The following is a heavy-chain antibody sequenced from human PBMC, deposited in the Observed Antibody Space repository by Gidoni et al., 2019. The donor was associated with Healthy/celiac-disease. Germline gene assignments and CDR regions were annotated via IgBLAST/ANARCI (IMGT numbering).Heavy chain of an antibody. CDR3: ARAPKYDFWSGYYCAFDI. Sequence: QVQLQQWGAGLLKPSETLSLTFAVYGGSFSGYYWSWIRQPPGKGLEWIGEINHSGSTNYNPSLKSRVTISVDTSKNQFSLKLSSVTAADTAVYYCARAPKYDFWSGYYCAFDIWGQGTMVTVSS. J-gene: IGHJ3*02. CDR2: INHSGST. CDR1: GGSFSGYY. D-gene: IGHD3-3*01. V-gene: IGHV4-34*01.